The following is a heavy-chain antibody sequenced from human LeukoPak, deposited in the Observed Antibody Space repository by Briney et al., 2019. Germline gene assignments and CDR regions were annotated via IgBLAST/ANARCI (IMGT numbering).Heavy chain of an antibody. CDR3: VGDLLIGGGSWSVPSLDS. V-gene: IGHV3-74*01. D-gene: IGHD1-14*01. Sequence: GGSLRLSCAASGFTFSSYWMSWVRQVPGKGLLWVSRINVDGSRKIYADSVKGRFAISRDNAKNTVSLQMNSLRVDDTAVYYCVGDLLIGGGSWSVPSLDSWGQGILVTVSS. CDR2: INVDGSRK. CDR1: GFTFSSYW. J-gene: IGHJ4*02.